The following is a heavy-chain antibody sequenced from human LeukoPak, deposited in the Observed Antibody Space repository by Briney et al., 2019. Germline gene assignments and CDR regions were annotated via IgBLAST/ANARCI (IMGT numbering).Heavy chain of an antibody. Sequence: PSETLSLTCAVYGGSFSGYYWSWIRQPPGKGLEWIGEINHSGSTNYNPSLKSRVTISVDTSKNQFSLKLSSVTAADTAVYYCARGSSPITIFGVVIIPVGFDYRGQGTLVTVSS. J-gene: IGHJ4*02. D-gene: IGHD3-3*01. V-gene: IGHV4-34*01. CDR3: ARGSSPITIFGVVIIPVGFDY. CDR2: INHSGST. CDR1: GGSFSGYY.